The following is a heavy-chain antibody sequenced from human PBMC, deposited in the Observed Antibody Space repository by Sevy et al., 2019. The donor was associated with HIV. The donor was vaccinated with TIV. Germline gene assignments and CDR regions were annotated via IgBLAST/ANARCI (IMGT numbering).Heavy chain of an antibody. V-gene: IGHV1-2*02. Sequence: ASVKVSCKASGYTFTGYYMHWMRQAPGQGLEWMGWINPDSGGPIYAPKFQGRVTLTRDTSISKAYMDLSRLKSDDTAVYYCVRDDRDGYFEYWGQGTLVTVS. J-gene: IGHJ4*02. CDR3: VRDDRDGYFEY. CDR2: INPDSGGP. CDR1: GYTFTGYY.